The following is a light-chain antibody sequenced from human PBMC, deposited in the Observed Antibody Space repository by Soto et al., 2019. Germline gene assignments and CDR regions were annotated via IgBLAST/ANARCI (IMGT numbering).Light chain of an antibody. J-gene: IGKJ4*01. V-gene: IGKV3D-20*02. CDR1: QSVSTRY. CDR2: GAS. CDR3: QQRNNWLT. Sequence: ESMLTQSPGTLSLSPGERATLSCRASQSVSTRYLAWYQQKPGQAPRLLIYGASIRAAGIPDRFSGSGSGTDFTLTISSLEPEDFAVYYCQQRNNWLTFGGGTKVEIK.